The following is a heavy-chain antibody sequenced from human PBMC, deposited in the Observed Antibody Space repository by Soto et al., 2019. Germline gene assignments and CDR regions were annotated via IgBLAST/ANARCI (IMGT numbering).Heavy chain of an antibody. CDR2: INPNSGGT. CDR3: ARDRVAGIWGDAFDI. Sequence: GASVKVSCKASGYTFTGYYMHWVRQAPGQGLEWMGWINPNSGGTNYAQKFQGWVTMTRDTSISTAYMELRSLTSDDTAVYYCARDRVAGIWGDAFDIWGQGTMVTVSS. CDR1: GYTFTGYY. J-gene: IGHJ3*02. V-gene: IGHV1-2*04. D-gene: IGHD3-16*01.